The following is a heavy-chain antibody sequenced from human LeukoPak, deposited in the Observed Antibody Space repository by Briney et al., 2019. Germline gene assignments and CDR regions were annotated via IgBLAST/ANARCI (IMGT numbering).Heavy chain of an antibody. J-gene: IGHJ4*02. CDR1: GGSISSSSYY. CDR3: ASPYYYDSSGYYPGY. CDR2: IYYSGST. V-gene: IGHV4-39*01. Sequence: PSETLSLTCTVSGGSISSSSYYWGWIRQPPGKGLEWIGSIYYSGSTYYNPSLKSRVTISVDTSKNQFSLKLSSVTAADTAVYYCASPYYYDSSGYYPGYWGQGTPVTVSS. D-gene: IGHD3-22*01.